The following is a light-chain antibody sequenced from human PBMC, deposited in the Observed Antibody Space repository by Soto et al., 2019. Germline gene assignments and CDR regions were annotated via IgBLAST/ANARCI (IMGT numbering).Light chain of an antibody. J-gene: IGKJ1*01. CDR1: QSISSY. CDR3: KKSYSTQWT. V-gene: IGKV1-39*01. Sequence: DIQMTHSPSCLSASVVDRVTITCRASQSISSYLNWYQQKPGKAPKLMIYAESSLQSGVTSRFSGSGSGTDFTITIRSMQNEDFENYYCKKSYSTQWTCGKGTTGDIK. CDR2: AES.